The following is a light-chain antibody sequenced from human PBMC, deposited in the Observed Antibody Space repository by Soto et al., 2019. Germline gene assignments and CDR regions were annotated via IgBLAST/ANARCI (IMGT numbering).Light chain of an antibody. CDR2: GTS. CDR1: LTVSDNY. Sequence: EIVLTQSPGTLSLSPGERATLSCRASLTVSDNYLAWYQQKAGQAPRLVIYGTSNRATGIPDRFSASGSGTAFTLTISRLEPEDFEVYYCQQYSSAPLTFGQGTKVEVK. V-gene: IGKV3-20*01. J-gene: IGKJ1*01. CDR3: QQYSSAPLT.